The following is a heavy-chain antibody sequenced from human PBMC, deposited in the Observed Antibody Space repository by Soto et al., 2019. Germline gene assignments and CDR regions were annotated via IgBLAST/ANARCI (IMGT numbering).Heavy chain of an antibody. Sequence: EVQLLESGGGSVQPGESLRLSCAASGFTFSTYAMSWVRQAPGKGLQWVSSISFTGDVTYYADSVKGRFSISRDTSKKTVYLQMDSLRADDTAIYYSAKDRWSYGWQLLFDSWGQGTLVTVSP. CDR3: AKDRWSYGWQLLFDS. V-gene: IGHV3-23*01. D-gene: IGHD5-18*01. J-gene: IGHJ4*02. CDR2: ISFTGDVT. CDR1: GFTFSTYA.